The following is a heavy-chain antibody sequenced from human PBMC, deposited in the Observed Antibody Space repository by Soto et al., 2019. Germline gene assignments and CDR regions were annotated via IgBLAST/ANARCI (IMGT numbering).Heavy chain of an antibody. CDR1: GGSISSGGYY. D-gene: IGHD5-18*01. Sequence: PSETLSLTCTVSGGSISSGGYYWSWSRQHPGKGLEWIGYIYSSGSTKYNPSIKSRVTISLGTSNNQFSLEFTSVTAADTAIYYCARYLRGDSRAFDYWGQGARVTVSS. V-gene: IGHV4-61*08. CDR2: IYSSGST. J-gene: IGHJ4*02. CDR3: ARYLRGDSRAFDY.